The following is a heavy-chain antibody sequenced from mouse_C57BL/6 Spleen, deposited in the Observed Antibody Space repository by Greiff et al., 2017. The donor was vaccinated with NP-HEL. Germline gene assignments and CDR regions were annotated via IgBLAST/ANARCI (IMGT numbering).Heavy chain of an antibody. V-gene: IGHV1-15*01. CDR2: IDPETGGT. CDR1: GYTFTDYE. J-gene: IGHJ3*01. Sequence: VKLVESGAELVRPGASVTLSCKASGYTFTDYEMHWVKQTPVHGLEWIGAIDPETGGTAYNQKFKGKAILTADKSSSTAYMELRSLTSEDSAVYYCTRSGLGFAYWGQGTLVTVSA. D-gene: IGHD3-3*01. CDR3: TRSGLGFAY.